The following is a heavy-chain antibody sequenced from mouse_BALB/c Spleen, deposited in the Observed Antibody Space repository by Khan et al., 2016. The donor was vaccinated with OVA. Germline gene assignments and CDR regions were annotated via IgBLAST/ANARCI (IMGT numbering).Heavy chain of an antibody. CDR3: ARGDYDEYYFDY. V-gene: IGHV1-54*01. J-gene: IGHJ2*01. D-gene: IGHD2-4*01. Sequence: QVQLQQSGAELVRPGTSVKVSCKASRYAFTNYLIEWVKQRPGQGLEWIGVINPGSGGTNYNEKFKGKATLTADKSSSTAYMQLSSLTSDDSAVYFCARGDYDEYYFDYWGQGTTLTVSS. CDR1: RYAFTNYL. CDR2: INPGSGGT.